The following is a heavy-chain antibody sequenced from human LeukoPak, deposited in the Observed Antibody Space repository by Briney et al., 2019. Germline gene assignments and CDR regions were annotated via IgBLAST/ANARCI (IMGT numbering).Heavy chain of an antibody. CDR3: ARLILGGYFDC. CDR2: IYYSGST. Sequence: SETLSLTCTVSGGSISSSRYYWGWIRQPPGKGPEWIGSIYYSGSTYYNPSLNSRVTISVDTSKNQFSLKLSSVTAADTAVYYCARLILGGYFDCWGQGTLVTVSS. D-gene: IGHD2-15*01. V-gene: IGHV4-39*01. CDR1: GGSISSSRYY. J-gene: IGHJ4*02.